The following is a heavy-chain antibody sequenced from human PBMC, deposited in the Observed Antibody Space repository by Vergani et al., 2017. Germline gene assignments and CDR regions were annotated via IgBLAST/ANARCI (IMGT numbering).Heavy chain of an antibody. CDR3: ASVIMHCSSTSCRKGRMTYYYYYYMDV. J-gene: IGHJ6*03. CDR2: IIPIFGTA. D-gene: IGHD2-2*01. V-gene: IGHV1-69*01. Sequence: QVQLVQSGAEVKKPGSSVKVSCKASGGTFSSYAISWVRQAPGQGLEWMGGIIPIFGTANYAQKFQGRVTITADESTSPAYMELSSLRSEDTAVYYCASVIMHCSSTSCRKGRMTYYYYYYMDVWGKGTTVTVSS. CDR1: GGTFSSYA.